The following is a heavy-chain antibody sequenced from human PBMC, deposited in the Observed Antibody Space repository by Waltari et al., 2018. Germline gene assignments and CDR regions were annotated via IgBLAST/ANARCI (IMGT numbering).Heavy chain of an antibody. CDR1: GYSLTRYW. D-gene: IGHD5-18*01. CDR3: ARQPLHSYGIRHFDY. Sequence: EVPLVQSGAEVKKPGESLKISCEGSGYSLTRYWTGWVRQMPGKGLGWMGVIFPGDSNTKYSPSFRGQVTISADNSITTAYLQWSSLKASDTAIYFCARQPLHSYGIRHFDYWGQGTPVTVS. V-gene: IGHV5-51*01. J-gene: IGHJ4*02. CDR2: IFPGDSNT.